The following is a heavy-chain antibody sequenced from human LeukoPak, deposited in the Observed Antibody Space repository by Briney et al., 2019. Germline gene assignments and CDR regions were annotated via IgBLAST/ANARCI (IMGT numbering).Heavy chain of an antibody. CDR2: IYSDSNT. V-gene: IGHV3-66*01. J-gene: IGHJ4*02. Sequence: GGSLRLSCAASGFAVSSNHMSWVRQAPGKGLEWVSVIYSDSNTYYADSVKGRFTISRDNAKNSLYLQMNSLRAEDTAVYYCARDLYCGGDCYYMAYFDYWGQGTLVTVSS. D-gene: IGHD2-21*02. CDR1: GFAVSSNH. CDR3: ARDLYCGGDCYYMAYFDY.